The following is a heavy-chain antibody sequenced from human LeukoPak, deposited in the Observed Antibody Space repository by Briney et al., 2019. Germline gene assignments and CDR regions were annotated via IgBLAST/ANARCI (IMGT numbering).Heavy chain of an antibody. CDR2: IKPDGSEK. CDR1: GFTFGIYW. Sequence: GGSLRLSCAASGFTFGIYWMSWVRQAPGNGLEWVANIKPDGSEKYYVDSVKGRFTISRDNAKNSLYLQMNSLRAEDTAVYYCARINGRFDYWGQGTLVTVSS. V-gene: IGHV3-7*01. D-gene: IGHD2-8*01. J-gene: IGHJ4*02. CDR3: ARINGRFDY.